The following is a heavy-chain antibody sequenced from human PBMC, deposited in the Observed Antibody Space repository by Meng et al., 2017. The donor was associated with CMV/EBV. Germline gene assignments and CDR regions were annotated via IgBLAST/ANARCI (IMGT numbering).Heavy chain of an antibody. CDR1: GGSISSYY. CDR3: ARVSGSWFDP. D-gene: IGHD3-10*01. V-gene: IGHV4-59*01. Sequence: SETLSLTCTVSGGSISSYYWSWIRQPPGKGLEWIGYIYYSGSTNYNPSLKSRVTISVDTSKNQFSLKLSSVTAADTAVYHCARVSGSWFDPWGQGTLVTVSS. J-gene: IGHJ5*02. CDR2: IYYSGST.